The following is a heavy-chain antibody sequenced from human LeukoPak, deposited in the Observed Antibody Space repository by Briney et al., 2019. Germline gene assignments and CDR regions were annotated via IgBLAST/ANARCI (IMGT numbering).Heavy chain of an antibody. D-gene: IGHD6-6*01. V-gene: IGHV3-23*01. CDR3: ARHRSSWLIDY. CDR1: GFTFNTYA. J-gene: IGHJ4*02. CDR2: ISDSGGNT. Sequence: GGSLRLSCAASGFTFNTYAMSWVRQAPSERLQWVSGISDSGGNTYYADSVRGRFTISRDNSKNTLYLQMNSLRAEDTAVYYCARHRSSWLIDYWGQGTLVTVSS.